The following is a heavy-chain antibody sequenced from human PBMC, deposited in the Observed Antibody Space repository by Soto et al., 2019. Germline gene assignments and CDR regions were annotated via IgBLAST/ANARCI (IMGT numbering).Heavy chain of an antibody. Sequence: WSLRLSCAASGFSFSVYSMNWVRQAPGKGLEWVSYINGRDGAINYVDSVKGRFTISIDIAKNSLYLQMNSLRDEDTAVYFCARDHLWAFDYWGQGVLVTVSS. D-gene: IGHD3-3*02. CDR2: INGRDGAI. CDR3: ARDHLWAFDY. J-gene: IGHJ4*02. V-gene: IGHV3-48*02. CDR1: GFSFSVYS.